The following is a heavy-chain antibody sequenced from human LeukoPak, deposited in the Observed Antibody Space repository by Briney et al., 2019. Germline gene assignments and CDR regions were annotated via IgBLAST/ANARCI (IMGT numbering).Heavy chain of an antibody. CDR1: GYTFTSYY. CDR3: ARDASGSDFDF. J-gene: IGHJ4*02. Sequence: ASVKVSRKASGYTFTSYYMHWVRQAPGQGLEWMGIINPSGGSTNYAQKFQGRVTMTRDTSTSTVYMELTSLRSEDTAVYYCARDASGSDFDFWGQGTLVTVSS. D-gene: IGHD1-26*01. V-gene: IGHV1-46*01. CDR2: INPSGGST.